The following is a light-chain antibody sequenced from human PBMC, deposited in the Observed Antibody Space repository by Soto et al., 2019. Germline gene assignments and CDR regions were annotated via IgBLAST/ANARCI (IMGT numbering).Light chain of an antibody. CDR1: GGSIASNY. J-gene: IGLJ3*02. CDR2: EDN. V-gene: IGLV6-57*02. Sequence: NFMLTQPHSVSESPGKTITISCTGSGGSIASNYVQWYQQRPGSAPTTVIYEDNQRPSGVPDRFAGSIDTSSNSASLTISGLQTEDEADYYCQSYDNSLRGWVFGGGTKLTVL. CDR3: QSYDNSLRGWV.